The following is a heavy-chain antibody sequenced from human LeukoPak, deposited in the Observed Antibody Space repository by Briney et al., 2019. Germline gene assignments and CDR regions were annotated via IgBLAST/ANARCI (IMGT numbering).Heavy chain of an antibody. J-gene: IGHJ4*02. CDR2: ISSSGSTI. V-gene: IGHV3-48*03. Sequence: GGSLRLSCAASGFTFSSYEMNWVRQAPGKGLEWVSYISSSGSTIYYADSVKGRFTISRDNAKNSLYLQMNSPRAEDTAVYCCASDLTSSGWNGFDYWGQGTLVTVSS. D-gene: IGHD6-19*01. CDR3: ASDLTSSGWNGFDY. CDR1: GFTFSSYE.